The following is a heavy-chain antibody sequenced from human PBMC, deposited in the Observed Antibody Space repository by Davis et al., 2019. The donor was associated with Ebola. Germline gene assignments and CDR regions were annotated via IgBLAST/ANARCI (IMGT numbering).Heavy chain of an antibody. CDR2: INAGNGNT. CDR1: GYTFTSYA. Sequence: GESLKISCKASGYTFTSYAMHWVRQAPGQRLEWMGWINAGNGNTKYSQKFQGRVTITRDTSASTAYMELSSLRSEDTAVYYCARANRGGVYATYYFDYWGQGTLVTVSS. V-gene: IGHV1-3*01. D-gene: IGHD2-8*01. CDR3: ARANRGGVYATYYFDY. J-gene: IGHJ4*02.